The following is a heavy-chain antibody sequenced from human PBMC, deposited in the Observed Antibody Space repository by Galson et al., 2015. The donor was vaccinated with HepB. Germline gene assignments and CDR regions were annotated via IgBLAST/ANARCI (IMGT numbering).Heavy chain of an antibody. Sequence: SLRLSCAASGFILSTHAIHWVRQAPGKGLEWVSIITGSGSGTYYADSVKGRFTISRDNSKNTIYLQMKSLRAEDTAKYYCVKAPRRLGEYGHFDYWGQGTLVTVSS. D-gene: IGHD2/OR15-2a*01. CDR1: GFILSTHA. CDR2: ITGSGSGT. CDR3: VKAPRRLGEYGHFDY. V-gene: IGHV3-23*01. J-gene: IGHJ4*02.